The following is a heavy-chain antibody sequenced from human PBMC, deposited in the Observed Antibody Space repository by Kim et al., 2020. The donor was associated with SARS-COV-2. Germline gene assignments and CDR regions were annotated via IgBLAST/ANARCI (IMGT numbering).Heavy chain of an antibody. CDR3: ARGAPVSGYDYSYYYYYGMDV. D-gene: IGHD5-12*01. V-gene: IGHV1-3*01. CDR1: GYTFTSYA. Sequence: ASVKVSCKASGYTFTSYAMHWVRQAPGQRLEWMGWINAGNGNTKYSQKFQGRVTITRDTSASTAYMELSSLRSEDTAVYYCARGAPVSGYDYSYYYYYGMDVWGQWTTVTVSS. CDR2: INAGNGNT. J-gene: IGHJ6*02.